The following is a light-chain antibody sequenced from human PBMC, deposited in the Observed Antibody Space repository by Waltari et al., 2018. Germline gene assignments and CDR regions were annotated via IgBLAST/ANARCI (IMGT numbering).Light chain of an antibody. Sequence: EIVMTQSPVTLSVSPGERATLSCMASQSVGSNLAWYQQKPGQAPSLLIYGASTRANGIPGRFSGSGSGTEFTLTLSSLQSEDFAVYYCQQYNKWPRTFGQGTKVEIK. CDR1: QSVGSN. CDR2: GAS. V-gene: IGKV3-15*01. CDR3: QQYNKWPRT. J-gene: IGKJ1*01.